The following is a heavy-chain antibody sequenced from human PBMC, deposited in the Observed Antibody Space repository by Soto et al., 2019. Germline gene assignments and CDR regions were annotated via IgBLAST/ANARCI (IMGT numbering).Heavy chain of an antibody. V-gene: IGHV3-33*01. CDR3: ARDDNYPDHGLDH. CDR1: GFSFNTHG. CDR2: IVNDGSEQ. Sequence: QVQLVESGGGVVRPGRSLRLSCEATGFSFNTHGMHWVRQAPGKGLEWVAVIVNDGSEQAYSDSVKGRFTISRDNSKNPLYLQMNHLRAEDTAVYYCARDDNYPDHGLDHWGQGILVTVSS. J-gene: IGHJ4*02. D-gene: IGHD4-4*01.